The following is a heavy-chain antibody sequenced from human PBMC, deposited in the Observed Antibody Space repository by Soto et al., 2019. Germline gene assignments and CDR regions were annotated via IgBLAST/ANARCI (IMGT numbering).Heavy chain of an antibody. Sequence: QVQLVESGGGLVRPGGSLRLSCAASGFTFSDYYMTWIRQAPGKGLEWVSYITGSSDYTNYADSVKGRFTISRDNVKNPLYRQMNSLRAEDTAVYYCARDYCYGMDVWGQGTTVTVSS. CDR2: ITGSSDYT. CDR3: ARDYCYGMDV. V-gene: IGHV3-11*05. CDR1: GFTFSDYY. J-gene: IGHJ6*02.